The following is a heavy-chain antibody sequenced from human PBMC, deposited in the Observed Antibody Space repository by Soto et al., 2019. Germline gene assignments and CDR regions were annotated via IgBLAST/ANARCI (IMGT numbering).Heavy chain of an antibody. CDR2: IYYSGST. D-gene: IGHD3-16*01. CDR1: GGSISSYY. CDR3: ASEINSSDAFDI. J-gene: IGHJ3*02. Sequence: SETLSLTCTVSGGSISSYYWSWIRQPPGKGLEWIGYIYYSGSTNYNPSLKRRVTISVDTSKNQFSLKLSSVTAADTAVYYCASEINSSDAFDIWGQGTMVTVSS. V-gene: IGHV4-59*01.